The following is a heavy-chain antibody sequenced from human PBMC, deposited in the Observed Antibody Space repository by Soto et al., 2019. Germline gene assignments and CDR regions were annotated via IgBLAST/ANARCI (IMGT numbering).Heavy chain of an antibody. V-gene: IGHV4-4*02. D-gene: IGHD5-18*01. CDR2: IYHSGST. CDR1: GGSISSSNW. J-gene: IGHJ6*02. CDR3: ARVRGVAMGTGMDV. Sequence: PSETLSLTCAVSGGSISSSNWWSWVRQPPGKGLEWIGEIYHSGSTNYNPSLKSRVTISVDKSKNQFSLKLSSVTAADTAVYYCARVRGVAMGTGMDVWGQGTTVTVSS.